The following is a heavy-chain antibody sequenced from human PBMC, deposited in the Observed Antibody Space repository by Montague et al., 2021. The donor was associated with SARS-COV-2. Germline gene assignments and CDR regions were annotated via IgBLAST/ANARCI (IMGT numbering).Heavy chain of an antibody. V-gene: IGHV4-39*01. Sequence: SETLSLTCTVSGGSISSSSYYWGWIRQPPGKGLEWIGSIFYSGXTXYXXXXKRRVTISVDTSKNQFSLKLSSVTAADTAVYYCASMVRAQVYYFDYWGQGTLVTVSS. D-gene: IGHD3-10*01. CDR3: ASMVRAQVYYFDY. J-gene: IGHJ4*02. CDR2: IFYSGXT. CDR1: GGSISSSSYY.